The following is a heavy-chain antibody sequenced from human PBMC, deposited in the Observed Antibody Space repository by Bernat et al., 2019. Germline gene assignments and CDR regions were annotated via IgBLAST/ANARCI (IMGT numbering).Heavy chain of an antibody. CDR2: ISGSGGST. V-gene: IGHV3-23*01. Sequence: EVQLLESGGGLVQPGGSLRLSCAASGFTFSSYAMSWVRQAPGKGLEWVSAISGSGGSTYYADSVKGRFTISRDNSKNTLYLQMNSLRAEDTAVYYCARAGGSGSYYNLEKVYGMDVWGQGTTVTVSS. J-gene: IGHJ6*02. CDR1: GFTFSSYA. CDR3: ARAGGSGSYYNLEKVYGMDV. D-gene: IGHD3-10*01.